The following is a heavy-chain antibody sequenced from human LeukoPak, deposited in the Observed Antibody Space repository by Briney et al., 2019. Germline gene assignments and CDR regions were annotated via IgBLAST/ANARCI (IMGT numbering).Heavy chain of an antibody. CDR2: ISSGGST. CDR3: GRDLIGTAASWDC. V-gene: IGHV3-53*01. J-gene: IGHJ4*02. Sequence: QPGGSLRLSCAASGFTFSSYSMNWVRQGPGKGLEWVSVISSGGSTYYADSVTGRFTISRDNSKNTLYLQMNSLRVEDTAVYYCGRDLIGTAASWDCWGQGTLVTVSS. D-gene: IGHD6-25*01. CDR1: GFTFSSYS.